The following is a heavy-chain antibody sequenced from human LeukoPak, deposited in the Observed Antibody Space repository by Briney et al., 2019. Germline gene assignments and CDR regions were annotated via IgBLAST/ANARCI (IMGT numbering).Heavy chain of an antibody. CDR2: IYPGDSDT. CDR1: GYSFTSYW. J-gene: IGHJ4*02. Sequence: GESLKISCKGSGYSFTSYWIGWVRQMPGKGVEWMGIIYPGDSDTTYSPSFQGQVTISADKSINTAYLQWSSPKASDTAMYYCARYSNYKYEIDYRGQGTLVTVSS. D-gene: IGHD6-13*01. CDR3: ARYSNYKYEIDY. V-gene: IGHV5-51*01.